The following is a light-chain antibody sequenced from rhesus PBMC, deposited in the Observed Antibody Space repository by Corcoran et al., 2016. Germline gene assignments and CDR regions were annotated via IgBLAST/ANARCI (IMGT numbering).Light chain of an antibody. CDR1: SSDIGGYND. CDR3: WKYKSGSTYI. Sequence: QSALTQSPSVSKSLGQSVTISCTGTSSDIGGYNDVSWYQQNPGTAPRLLIYDVSKRPSGVSDRFSGSKSGHTASLTLSGLQAEGGAGYFCWKYKSGSTYIFGVGTRLTVL. CDR2: DVS. J-gene: IGLJ1*01. V-gene: IGLV2S9*01.